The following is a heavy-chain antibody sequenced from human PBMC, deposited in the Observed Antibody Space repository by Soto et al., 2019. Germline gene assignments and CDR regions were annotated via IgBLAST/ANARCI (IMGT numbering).Heavy chain of an antibody. CDR2: ISYDGSNK. CDR1: GFTFSSYG. J-gene: IGHJ5*02. D-gene: IGHD3-3*01. Sequence: LRLSCAASGFTFSSYGMHWVRQAPGKGLEWVAVISYDGSNKYYADSVKGRFTISRDNSKNTLYLQMNSLRAEDTAVYYCAKDKAETIFGVSYNWFDPWGQGTLVTVSS. V-gene: IGHV3-30*18. CDR3: AKDKAETIFGVSYNWFDP.